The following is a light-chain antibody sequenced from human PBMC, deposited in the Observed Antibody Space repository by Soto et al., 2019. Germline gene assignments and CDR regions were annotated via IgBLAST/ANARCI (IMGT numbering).Light chain of an antibody. Sequence: EILMTQSPATLSVSPGERATLSCRASQSVDSNLAWYQQKPGQAPRLLIYDASRRATGIPDRFSGSGSGTDFTLTISRLEPEDFAVYYCQHCGSSPITFGQGTRLEIK. V-gene: IGKV3-20*01. J-gene: IGKJ5*01. CDR1: QSVDSN. CDR2: DAS. CDR3: QHCGSSPIT.